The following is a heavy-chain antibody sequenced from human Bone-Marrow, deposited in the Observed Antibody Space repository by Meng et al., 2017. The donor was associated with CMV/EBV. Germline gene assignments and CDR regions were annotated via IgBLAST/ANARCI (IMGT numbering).Heavy chain of an antibody. Sequence: GCTGRDDGMHWVRQAPGKGLEWVTLRGYDGRYKVYEDTVKGRITISRDNSKNMVYLQMNSLRAEDTAVYYCARDISTRGYRSDYWGQGTLVTVSS. J-gene: IGHJ4*02. V-gene: IGHV3-33*01. CDR3: ARDISTRGYRSDY. D-gene: IGHD3-3*01. CDR2: RGYDGRYK. CDR1: GCTGRDDG.